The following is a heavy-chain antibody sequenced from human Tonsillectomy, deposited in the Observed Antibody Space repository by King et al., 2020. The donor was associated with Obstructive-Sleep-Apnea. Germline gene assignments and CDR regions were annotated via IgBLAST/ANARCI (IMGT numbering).Heavy chain of an antibody. Sequence: VPLVESGGGLVKPGGSLRLSCAASGFTFSDYYMSWIRQAPGKGLEWVSYISSSSTYTNSADSVRGRFTISRDNAKNSLYLQMNSLRAEDTAVYYCARVSNSYDFWSGYYILDYWGQGTLVTVSS. J-gene: IGHJ4*02. V-gene: IGHV3-11*06. CDR3: ARVSNSYDFWSGYYILDY. CDR1: GFTFSDYY. D-gene: IGHD3-3*01. CDR2: ISSSSTYT.